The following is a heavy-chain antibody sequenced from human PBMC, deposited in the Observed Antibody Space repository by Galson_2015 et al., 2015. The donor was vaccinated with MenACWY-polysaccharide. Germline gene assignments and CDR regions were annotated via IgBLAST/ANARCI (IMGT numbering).Heavy chain of an antibody. Sequence: TLSLTCTVSGGSMSNSDYAWGWIRQPPGKGLEWIGTIYYSGSTYYSPSLKSRVAVSADTSKNQFSLELSSVTAADTAVYYCARYCTTTSCHRSAYDIWGQGTMVTVSS. D-gene: IGHD2-2*02. J-gene: IGHJ3*02. V-gene: IGHV4-39*01. CDR2: IYYSGST. CDR3: ARYCTTTSCHRSAYDI. CDR1: GGSMSNSDYA.